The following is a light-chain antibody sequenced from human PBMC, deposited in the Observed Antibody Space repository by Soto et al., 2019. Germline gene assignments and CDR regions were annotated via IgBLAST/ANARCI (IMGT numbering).Light chain of an antibody. J-gene: IGKJ1*01. CDR2: KAS. CDR1: QSISSW. Sequence: DIQMTQSPSTLSASVGDRVTISCRASQSISSWLAWYQQKPGKAPKLLIYKASNLESGVPSRFSGSGSGTEFTLTITSLQPADFATYYCQLYNTYSWTFGQGTNVEIK. V-gene: IGKV1-5*03. CDR3: QLYNTYSWT.